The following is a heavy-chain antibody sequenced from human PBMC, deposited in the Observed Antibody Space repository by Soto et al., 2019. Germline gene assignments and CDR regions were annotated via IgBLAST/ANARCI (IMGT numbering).Heavy chain of an antibody. CDR2: INAYNGNT. V-gene: IGHV1-18*04. CDR1: GYTFTSFG. CDR3: AREASGWSVDY. Sequence: QVQLVQSGAEVKKPGASVKVSCKASGYTFTSFGFTWVRQAPGQGLEWMGWINAYNGNTNYAQKFQGRVTMTTDTSTSIAYMELRDLRSDDTAVYYCAREASGWSVDYWGQGTLVTV. J-gene: IGHJ4*02. D-gene: IGHD6-19*01.